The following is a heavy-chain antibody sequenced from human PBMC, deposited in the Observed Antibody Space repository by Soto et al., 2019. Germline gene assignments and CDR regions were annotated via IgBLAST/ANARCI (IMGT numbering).Heavy chain of an antibody. CDR3: TTVFHTAMPDY. Sequence: GGSLRLSCAASGFTFSNAWMSWVRQAPGKGLEWVGRTKSKTDGGTTDYAAPVKGRFTISRDDSKNTLYLQMNSLKTEDTAVYYCTTVFHTAMPDYWGQGTLVTVSS. J-gene: IGHJ4*02. CDR2: TKSKTDGGTT. D-gene: IGHD5-18*01. CDR1: GFTFSNAW. V-gene: IGHV3-15*01.